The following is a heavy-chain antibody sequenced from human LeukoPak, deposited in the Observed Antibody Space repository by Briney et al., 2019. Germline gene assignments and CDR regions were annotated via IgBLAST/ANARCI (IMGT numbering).Heavy chain of an antibody. J-gene: IGHJ4*02. CDR1: GGSISSYY. V-gene: IGHV4-59*01. Sequence: SETLSLTCTVSGGSISSYYWSWIRQPPGKGLEWIGYIYYSGNTNYNYNPSLKSRVTISVDTSKNQFSLKLSSVTAADTAVYYCASYKYYDFWSGLGAFDSWGQGTLVTVSS. CDR3: ASYKYYDFWSGLGAFDS. CDR2: IYYSGNTNY. D-gene: IGHD3-3*01.